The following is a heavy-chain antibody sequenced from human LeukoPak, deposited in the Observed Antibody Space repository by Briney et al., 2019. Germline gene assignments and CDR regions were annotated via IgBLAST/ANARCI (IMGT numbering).Heavy chain of an antibody. D-gene: IGHD4-23*01. V-gene: IGHV3-66*01. CDR2: LYSGGNT. CDR3: ARDYGGHGEYFDY. J-gene: IGHJ4*02. CDR1: GFIVSTKY. Sequence: GGSLRLSCAASGFIVSTKYMSWVRQAPGKGLEWVSVLYSGGNTYYADSVKGRFTISRDNAKNSVYLQMNSLRDEDTAVYYCARDYGGHGEYFDYWGQGTLVTVSS.